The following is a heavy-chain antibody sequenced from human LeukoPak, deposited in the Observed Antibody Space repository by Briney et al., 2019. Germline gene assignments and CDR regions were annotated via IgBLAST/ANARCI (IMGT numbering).Heavy chain of an antibody. CDR3: ASEGFFGSGTYFQS. V-gene: IGHV3-53*01. J-gene: IGHJ5*01. Sequence: GGSLRLSCAVSGFIVSDYYMSWVRQAPGQGLEWVSLFSNAGTTSYADSVKGRFTISRDNSNNKLYLQMNSLRAGDTAVYYCASEGFFGSGTYFQSWGHGTLVTVSS. CDR2: FSNAGTT. CDR1: GFIVSDYY. D-gene: IGHD3-10*01.